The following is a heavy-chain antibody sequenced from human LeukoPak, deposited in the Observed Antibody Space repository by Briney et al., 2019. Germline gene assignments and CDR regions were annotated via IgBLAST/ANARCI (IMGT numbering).Heavy chain of an antibody. CDR2: INPSGDST. V-gene: IGHV1-46*01. Sequence: GSSGKVSCKASGYTFTSYYMHWVRQAPGQGLEWMGLINPSGDSTNYAQKFQGRVTMTRDTSTSTVYMELSSLRSEDTAVYYCAREESGGYFDYWGQGTLVTVSS. J-gene: IGHJ4*02. CDR1: GYTFTSYY. D-gene: IGHD2-8*02. CDR3: AREESGGYFDY.